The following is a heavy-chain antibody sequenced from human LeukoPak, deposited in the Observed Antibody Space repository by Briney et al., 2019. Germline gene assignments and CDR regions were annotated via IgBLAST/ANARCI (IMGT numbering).Heavy chain of an antibody. J-gene: IGHJ5*02. CDR1: GFTFSNYA. Sequence: KSGGSLSLSCVASGFTFSNYAMNWVRQAPGKGLEWVSGISGSGGSTYYADSVKGRFTISRDNSKNTLYLQMISLRAEDTAVYYCAKDRYSNYGNWFDPWGQGTLVTVFS. V-gene: IGHV3-23*01. CDR3: AKDRYSNYGNWFDP. CDR2: ISGSGGST. D-gene: IGHD4-11*01.